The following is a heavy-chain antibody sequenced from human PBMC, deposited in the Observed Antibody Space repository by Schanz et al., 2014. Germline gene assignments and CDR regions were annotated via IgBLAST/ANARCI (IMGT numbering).Heavy chain of an antibody. CDR3: VRELSGGTFDY. CDR2: INPNSGDT. D-gene: IGHD1-1*01. CDR1: GYTTFTDYY. Sequence: QEQLVQSGAEVRKPGASVKVSCKASGYTTFTDYYIHWVRQAPGQGLEWMGWINPNSGDTNYAQKFQGRVTMTRDTSSTTAYMELNSLRSDDTAVYYCVRELSGGTFDYWGQGTLVTVSS. J-gene: IGHJ4*02. V-gene: IGHV1-2*02.